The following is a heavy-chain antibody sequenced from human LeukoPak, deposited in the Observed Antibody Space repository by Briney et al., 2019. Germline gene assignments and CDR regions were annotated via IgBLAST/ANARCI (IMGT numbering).Heavy chain of an antibody. CDR2: INSDGSTT. J-gene: IGHJ5*02. V-gene: IGHV3-74*01. CDR3: ARVLTGSWDWFDP. CDR1: GFTFRSYW. D-gene: IGHD2-8*02. Sequence: PGGSLRLSCAASGFTFRSYWMHWVRQAPGKGLVRVSRINSDGSTTSYPDSVKGRFTISRDNAKNTLYLQMNSLRAEDTAVYYCARVLTGSWDWFDPWGQGTLVTVSS.